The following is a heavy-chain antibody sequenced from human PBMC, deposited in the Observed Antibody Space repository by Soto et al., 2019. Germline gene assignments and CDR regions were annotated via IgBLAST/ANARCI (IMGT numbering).Heavy chain of an antibody. CDR1: GYTFTSYG. D-gene: IGHD6-13*01. Sequence: QVQLVQSGAEVKKPGASVKVSCKASGYTFTSYGISWVRQAPGQGLEWMGWISGYNGDTNYAQKLQGRVTMTTDTSTSTADMELRSLRSDDTAVYYCARAPQTVAGAGIWYWGQGTLVTVSS. CDR3: ARAPQTVAGAGIWY. CDR2: ISGYNGDT. V-gene: IGHV1-18*04. J-gene: IGHJ4*02.